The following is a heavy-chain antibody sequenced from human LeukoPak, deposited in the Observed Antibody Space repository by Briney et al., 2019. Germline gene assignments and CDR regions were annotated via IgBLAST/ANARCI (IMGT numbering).Heavy chain of an antibody. Sequence: ESGPGLLKPSGTLSLTCAVSGGSISSNWRSWVRQPPGKGLEWIGEVYHSGNTNYNPSLKSRVTMSVDTSKNQFSLKLSSVSAADTAVYYCARAGSYFLDYWGQGTLVIVSS. CDR1: GGSISSNW. CDR2: VYHSGNT. D-gene: IGHD1-26*01. CDR3: ARAGSYFLDY. V-gene: IGHV4-4*02. J-gene: IGHJ4*02.